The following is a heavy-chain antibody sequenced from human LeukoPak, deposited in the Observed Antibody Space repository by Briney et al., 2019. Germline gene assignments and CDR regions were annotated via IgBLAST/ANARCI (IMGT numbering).Heavy chain of an antibody. V-gene: IGHV3-21*01. J-gene: IGHJ4*02. CDR1: GLTFSSYS. CDR2: ITPTSSYI. Sequence: GSLRLSCAASGLTFSSYSFNWVRQAPGKGLEWVSSITPTSSYIYYADSVKGRFTISRDNAKNSLYLQMNSLRAEDTAVYYCARLRRNNDKSGYYYYYDYWGQGTLVTVSS. CDR3: ARLRRNNDKSGYYYYYDY. D-gene: IGHD3-22*01.